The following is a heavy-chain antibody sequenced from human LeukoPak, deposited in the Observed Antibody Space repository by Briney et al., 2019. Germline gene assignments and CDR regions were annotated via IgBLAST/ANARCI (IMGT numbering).Heavy chain of an antibody. CDR3: TRSNNVVGATYFDY. J-gene: IGHJ4*02. D-gene: IGHD1-26*01. CDR1: GFTFSSFA. Sequence: PGRSLRLSCAASGFTFSSFAMHWVRQAPGKGLEYVSSISSNGGSTYYVDSVKGRFTISRDNSKNTLYLQMGSLRAEDMAVYYCTRSNNVVGATYFDYWGQGAPVTVSS. V-gene: IGHV3-64*02. CDR2: ISSNGGST.